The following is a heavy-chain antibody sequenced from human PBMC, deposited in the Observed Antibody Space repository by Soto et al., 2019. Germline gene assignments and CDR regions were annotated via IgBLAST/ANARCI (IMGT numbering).Heavy chain of an antibody. CDR1: GFTFSSYG. V-gene: IGHV3-30*18. D-gene: IGHD6-13*01. CDR2: ISYDGSNN. J-gene: IGHJ6*02. Sequence: QVQLVESGGGVVQPGRSLRLSCAASGFTFSSYGMHWVRQAPGKGLEWVAVISYDGSNNYYADSVKGRFTISRDNSKNTLYLQMNSLRAKDTAVYYCAKDFLFTAAGEDYSMDVWGQGTTVTVSS. CDR3: AKDFLFTAAGEDYSMDV.